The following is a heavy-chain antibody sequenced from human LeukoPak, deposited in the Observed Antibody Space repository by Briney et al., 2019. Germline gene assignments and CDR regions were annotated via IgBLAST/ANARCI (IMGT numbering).Heavy chain of an antibody. CDR1: GFTFSSYG. CDR3: ARDQAGDYVPPDY. V-gene: IGHV3-30*02. Sequence: GGSLRLSCAASGFTFSSYGMHWVSQAPGKGLEWVAFIRYEGSNKYYADSVKGRFIISRDNTKNSLYLQMTSLRAEDTAVYYCARDQAGDYVPPDYWGQGTLVTVSS. CDR2: IRYEGSNK. J-gene: IGHJ4*02. D-gene: IGHD4-17*01.